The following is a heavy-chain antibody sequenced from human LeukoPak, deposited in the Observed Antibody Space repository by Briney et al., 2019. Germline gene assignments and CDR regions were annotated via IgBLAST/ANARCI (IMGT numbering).Heavy chain of an antibody. V-gene: IGHV3-30*18. CDR2: ISYDGTSK. J-gene: IGHJ4*02. D-gene: IGHD1-26*01. CDR1: GFTFSGSG. Sequence: PGGSLRLSCAASGFTFSGSGMHWVRQAPGKGLEWVATISYDGTSKYYVDSVKGRFTISRDNAKNSLYLQMSTLRAEDTAIYYCAKEADTRWELIDYWGQGTVVTVSS. CDR3: AKEADTRWELIDY.